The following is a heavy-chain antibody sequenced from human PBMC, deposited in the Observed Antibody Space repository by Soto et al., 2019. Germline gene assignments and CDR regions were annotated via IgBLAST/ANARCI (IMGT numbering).Heavy chain of an antibody. CDR2: IYPGDSDT. J-gene: IGHJ6*02. CDR3: ASSNPSDYYYYYGMDV. CDR1: GYSFTSYW. D-gene: IGHD7-27*01. V-gene: IGHV5-51*01. Sequence: GESLKISCKGSGYSFTSYWIGWVRQMPGKGLEWMGIIYPGDSDTRYSPSFQGQVTISADKSISTAYLQWSSLKASDTAMYYCASSNPSDYYYYYGMDVWGQGITVTVSS.